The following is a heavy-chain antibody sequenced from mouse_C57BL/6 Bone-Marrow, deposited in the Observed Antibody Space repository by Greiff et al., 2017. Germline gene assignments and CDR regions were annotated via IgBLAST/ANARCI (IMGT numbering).Heavy chain of an antibody. D-gene: IGHD1-1*01. CDR1: GYTFTSYW. Sequence: QVQLQQPGAELVKPGASVKMSCKASGYTFTSYWITWVKQRPGQGLEWIGDICPGSGSTNYTEKFKSKATLTVDTSTSTAYMQLSSLTSEDSAVYYCARRGYYGSSSFDYWGQGTTLTVSA. CDR3: ARRGYYGSSSFDY. CDR2: ICPGSGST. V-gene: IGHV1-55*01. J-gene: IGHJ2*01.